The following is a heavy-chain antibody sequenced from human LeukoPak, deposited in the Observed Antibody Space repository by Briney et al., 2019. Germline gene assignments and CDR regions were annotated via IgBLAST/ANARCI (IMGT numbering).Heavy chain of an antibody. CDR1: GFTDG. V-gene: IGHV3-23*01. Sequence: GGSLRLSCAASGFTDGMSWVRQAPGKGLEWVSAISGSGDNTFYADSVKGRFTISRDNSKNTLYLQMNSLRAEDTAVYYCAKDRGYCSSTSCYYGMDVWGQGTTVTVSS. CDR3: AKDRGYCSSTSCYYGMDV. D-gene: IGHD2-2*01. CDR2: ISGSGDNT. J-gene: IGHJ6*02.